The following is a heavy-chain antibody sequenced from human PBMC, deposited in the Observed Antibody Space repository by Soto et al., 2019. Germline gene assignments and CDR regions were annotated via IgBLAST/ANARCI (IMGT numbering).Heavy chain of an antibody. D-gene: IGHD1-26*01. CDR3: DKGAGDRLSLGMDV. Sequence: QVQLVESGGGVVQPGWSLRLSCEASGFSISDYGMDWVRQAPGKGLEWVALISYDGNNTYYADSVKGRFTISRDNSKDTLFLQMTGRRAEETAVYYCDKGAGDRLSLGMDVWGQGPTVTVSS. CDR1: GFSISDYG. V-gene: IGHV3-30*03. CDR2: ISYDGNNT. J-gene: IGHJ6*02.